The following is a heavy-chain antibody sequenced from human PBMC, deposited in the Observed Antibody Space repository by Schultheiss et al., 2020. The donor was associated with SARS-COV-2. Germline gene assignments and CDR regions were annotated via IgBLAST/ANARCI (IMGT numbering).Heavy chain of an antibody. D-gene: IGHD3-22*01. CDR3: AKANYYDSSGYYHGYFDY. J-gene: IGHJ4*02. CDR1: GFTFSSYS. V-gene: IGHV3-23*01. Sequence: GGSLRLSCAASGFTFSSYSMNWVRQAPGKGLEWVSAISGSGGSTYYADSVKGRFTISRDNAKNSLYLQMNSLRAEDTAVYYCAKANYYDSSGYYHGYFDYWGQGTLVTVSS. CDR2: ISGSGGST.